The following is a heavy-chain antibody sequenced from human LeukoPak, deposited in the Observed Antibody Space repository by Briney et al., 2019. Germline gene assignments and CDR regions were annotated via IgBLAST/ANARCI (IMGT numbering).Heavy chain of an antibody. CDR2: VYYSGDT. CDR1: GDSVSGVY. J-gene: IGHJ4*02. D-gene: IGHD2-15*01. CDR3: ARNPFATPFDY. Sequence: SETLCLTCTVSGDSVSGVYWSWIRQPPGKGLEWIGYVYYSGDTNYNPSLKSRVTMSLDTSKNQVSLRLSSVTAADTAVYYCARNPFATPFDYWGRGTLLTVSS. V-gene: IGHV4-59*08.